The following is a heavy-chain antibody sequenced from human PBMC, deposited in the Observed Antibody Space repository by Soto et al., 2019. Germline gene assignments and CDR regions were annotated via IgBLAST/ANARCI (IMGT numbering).Heavy chain of an antibody. CDR2: IIPIFGTA. J-gene: IGHJ5*02. Sequence: SVKVSCKASGGTFSSYAISWVRQAPGQGLEWIGEIIPIFGTANYAQKFQGRVTITADESTSTAYMELSSLRSEDTAVYYCARGVSSSSYGHWFDPWGQGTLVTVSS. D-gene: IGHD6-6*01. V-gene: IGHV1-69*13. CDR1: GGTFSSYA. CDR3: ARGVSSSSYGHWFDP.